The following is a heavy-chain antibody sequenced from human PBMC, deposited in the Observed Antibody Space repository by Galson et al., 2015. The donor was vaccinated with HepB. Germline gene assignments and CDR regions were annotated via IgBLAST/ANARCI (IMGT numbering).Heavy chain of an antibody. J-gene: IGHJ5*02. D-gene: IGHD2-2*01. Sequence: SLRLSCAASGLTFSSFGMHWVRQAPGKGLEWVAVIWHDGSDERYADSVKGRFTISRDDSRNTVYLQMNSLRAEETAVYYCARGNPPSSPVDLWGQGTLVTVSS. CDR1: GLTFSSFG. CDR2: IWHDGSDE. V-gene: IGHV3-33*01. CDR3: ARGNPPSSPVDL.